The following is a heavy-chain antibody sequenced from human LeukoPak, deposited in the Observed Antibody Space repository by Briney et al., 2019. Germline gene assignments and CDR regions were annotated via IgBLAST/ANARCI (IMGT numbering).Heavy chain of an antibody. CDR3: ARDVRLDIVVVPAAIGY. J-gene: IGHJ4*02. V-gene: IGHV3-21*01. Sequence: GGSLRLSCAASGFTFSSYSMNWVRQAPGKGLEWVSSISGSSSYIYYADSVKGRFTISRDNAKNSLYLQMNSLRAEDTAVYYCARDVRLDIVVVPAAIGYWGQGTLVTVSS. CDR2: ISGSSSYI. D-gene: IGHD2-2*03. CDR1: GFTFSSYS.